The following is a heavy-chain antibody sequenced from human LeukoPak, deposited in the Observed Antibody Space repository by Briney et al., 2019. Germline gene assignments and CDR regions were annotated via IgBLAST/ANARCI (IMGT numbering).Heavy chain of an antibody. Sequence: DSVKVSCKASGYTFTSYGISWVRQAPGQGLEWMGWITAYNGNTNYEKKLQGRVTMTTDTSTSTAYMELRSLRSDDTAVYYCARDLELVTMIVVGHYYYMDVWGKGTTVTVSS. V-gene: IGHV1-18*01. CDR3: ARDLELVTMIVVGHYYYMDV. CDR1: GYTFTSYG. J-gene: IGHJ6*03. D-gene: IGHD3-22*01. CDR2: ITAYNGNT.